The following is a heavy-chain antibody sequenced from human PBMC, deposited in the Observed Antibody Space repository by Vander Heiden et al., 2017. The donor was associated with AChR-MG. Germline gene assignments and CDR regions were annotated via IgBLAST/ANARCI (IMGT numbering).Heavy chain of an antibody. Sequence: QVQLVQSGAEVTKPGASVKVSCKASGYTFTSYAVHWVRQAPGQRLEWMGWINAGNGNTKYSQKFQGRVTITRDTSASTAYMELSSLRSEDTAVYYCAATYYYDSSSRGFDPWGQGTLVTVSS. CDR1: GYTFTSYA. CDR3: AATYYYDSSSRGFDP. CDR2: INAGNGNT. V-gene: IGHV1-3*01. D-gene: IGHD3-22*01. J-gene: IGHJ5*02.